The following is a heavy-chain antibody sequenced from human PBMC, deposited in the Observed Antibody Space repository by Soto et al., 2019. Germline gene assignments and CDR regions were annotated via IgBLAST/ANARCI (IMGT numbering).Heavy chain of an antibody. CDR2: ISAYNGNT. V-gene: IGHV1-18*01. Sequence: ASVKVSCKASGYTFTCYGISWVRQAPGQGLEWMGWISAYNGNTNYAQKLQGRVTMTTDTSTSTAYMELRSLRSDDTAVYYCARDVESIAIIIGNFRFYYYYGMAVRGQGTTVTVSS. CDR3: ARDVESIAIIIGNFRFYYYYGMAV. J-gene: IGHJ6*02. CDR1: GYTFTCYG. D-gene: IGHD3-10*01.